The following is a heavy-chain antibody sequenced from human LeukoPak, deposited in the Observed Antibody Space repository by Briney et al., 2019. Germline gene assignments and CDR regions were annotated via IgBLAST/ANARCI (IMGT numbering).Heavy chain of an antibody. V-gene: IGHV3-30-3*01. CDR2: ISYDGSNK. CDR3: AKDGVILAPGESWYMDV. CDR1: GFTFSSYA. Sequence: GGSLRLSCAASGFTFSSYAMHWVRQAPGKGLEWVAVISYDGSNKYYADSVKGRFTISRDNSKNTLYLQMNSLRADDTAVFYCAKDGVILAPGESWYMDVWGSGTPVTVSS. J-gene: IGHJ6*03. D-gene: IGHD3-16*01.